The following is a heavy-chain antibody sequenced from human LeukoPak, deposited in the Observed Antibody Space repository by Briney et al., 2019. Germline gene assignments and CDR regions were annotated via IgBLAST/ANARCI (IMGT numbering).Heavy chain of an antibody. CDR2: ISSSSSYI. Sequence: GGSLRLSCAASGFTFSSYSMNWVRQAPGKGLEWVSSISSSSSYIYYADSVKGRFTISRDNAKNSLYLQMNSLRAEDTAVYYCAREGGPLRSYPPGYWGQGTLVTVSS. D-gene: IGHD1-26*01. CDR3: AREGGPLRSYPPGY. V-gene: IGHV3-21*01. CDR1: GFTFSSYS. J-gene: IGHJ4*02.